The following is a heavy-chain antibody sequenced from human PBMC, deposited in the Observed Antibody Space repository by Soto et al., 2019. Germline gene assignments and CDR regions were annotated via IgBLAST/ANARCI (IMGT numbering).Heavy chain of an antibody. D-gene: IGHD1-26*01. CDR1: GGSISSYY. Sequence: PSETRSLTRTVSGGSISSYYRSWLRQPPGKGLEWIGYIYYSGSTNYNPSLKSRVTISVDTSKNQFSLKLSSVTAADTAVYYCARDPVGAVEGDGRDVWGQGTTVTVS. CDR3: ARDPVGAVEGDGRDV. CDR2: IYYSGST. V-gene: IGHV4-59*01. J-gene: IGHJ6*02.